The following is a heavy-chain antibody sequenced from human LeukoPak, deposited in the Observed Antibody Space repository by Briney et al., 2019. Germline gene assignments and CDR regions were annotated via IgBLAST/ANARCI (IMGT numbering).Heavy chain of an antibody. V-gene: IGHV4-4*09. CDR2: IYTSGST. J-gene: IGHJ5*02. CDR1: GGSISSYY. D-gene: IGHD1-26*01. CDR3: ARHGRSLGFWFDP. Sequence: SETLSLTCTVSGGSISSYYWSWIRQPPGKGLEWIGYIYTSGSTNYNPSLKSRVTISVDTSKNQFSLKLSSVTAADTAVYDCARHGRSLGFWFDPWGQGTLVTVSS.